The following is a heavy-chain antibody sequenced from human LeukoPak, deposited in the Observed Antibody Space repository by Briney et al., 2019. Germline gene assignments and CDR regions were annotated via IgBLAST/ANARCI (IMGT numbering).Heavy chain of an antibody. Sequence: PGGSLRLSCGASGFTFDDYAMHWVRQAPGKGLEWVSGIGWNSGSIGYADSVKGRFTISRDNAKNSLYLQMNSLRAEDTALYYCAKDKGTTFDYWGQGTLVTVSS. V-gene: IGHV3-9*01. D-gene: IGHD4-17*01. CDR2: IGWNSGSI. CDR3: AKDKGTTFDY. CDR1: GFTFDDYA. J-gene: IGHJ4*02.